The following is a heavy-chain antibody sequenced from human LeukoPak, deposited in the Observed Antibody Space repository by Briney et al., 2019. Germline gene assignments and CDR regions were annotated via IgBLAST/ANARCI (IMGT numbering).Heavy chain of an antibody. V-gene: IGHV1-8*01. D-gene: IGHD6-6*01. CDR3: AREYSSSRWNWFDP. J-gene: IGHJ5*02. Sequence: ASVKVSCKASGYTFTSYDINWVRQAPGQGLEWMGWMNPNSGNTGYAQKFQGRVTMTRNTSISTAYMELSSLRSEDTAVYYCAREYSSSRWNWFDPWGQGTLVTVSS. CDR2: MNPNSGNT. CDR1: GYTFTSYD.